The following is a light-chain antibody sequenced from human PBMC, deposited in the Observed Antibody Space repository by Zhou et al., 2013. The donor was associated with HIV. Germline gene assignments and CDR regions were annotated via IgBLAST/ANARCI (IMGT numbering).Light chain of an antibody. Sequence: DIEMTQSPSFLSASVGDRVTITCQASQNIHTYLNWYQQKPGKAPNVLIYDASNLETGVPSRFSGSGSGTHFSFTITNLQPEDTATYYCQRYDNLPSITFGQGTRLEIK. CDR2: DAS. CDR1: QNIHTY. J-gene: IGKJ5*01. V-gene: IGKV1-33*01. CDR3: QRYDNLPSIT.